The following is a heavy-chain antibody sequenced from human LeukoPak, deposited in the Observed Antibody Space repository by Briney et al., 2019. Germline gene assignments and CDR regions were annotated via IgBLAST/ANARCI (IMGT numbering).Heavy chain of an antibody. D-gene: IGHD2-21*02. CDR3: ARVVVTASHDAVDI. CDR1: GGSISSYS. J-gene: IGHJ3*02. CDR2: IYYSGST. V-gene: IGHV4-59*01. Sequence: SETLSLTCTVSGGSISSYSWSWIRQPPGKGLEWIGYIYYSGSTNYNPSLKSRVTISVDTSKNQFSLKLSSVTAADTAVYYCARVVVTASHDAVDIWGQGTMVTVSS.